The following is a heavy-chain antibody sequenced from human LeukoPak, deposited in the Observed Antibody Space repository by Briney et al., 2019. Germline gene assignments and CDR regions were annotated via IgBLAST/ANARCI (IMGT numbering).Heavy chain of an antibody. D-gene: IGHD4-17*01. J-gene: IGHJ4*02. CDR2: IYSSRST. V-gene: IGHV4-38-2*01. CDR3: GRLMSSYGRFDY. CDR1: GYSISSDYY. Sequence: KSSETLCLTCAVSGYSISSDYYRGWIRPPARERLEWSWSIYSSRSTYYTASLKSRVTISVGTSKNRLYLQLNCVSAADTAVYYCGRLMSSYGRFDYWGQGALVTVSS.